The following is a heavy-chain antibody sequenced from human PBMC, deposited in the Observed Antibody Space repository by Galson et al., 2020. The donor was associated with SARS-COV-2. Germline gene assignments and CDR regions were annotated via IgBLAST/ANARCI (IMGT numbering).Heavy chain of an antibody. Sequence: GESLKISCAASGFTFSSYAMSWVRQAPGKGLEWVSAISGSGGSTYYADSVKGRFTISRDNSKNTLYLQMNSLRAEDTAVYYCVGRDYGDYENYFDYWGQGTLVTVSS. D-gene: IGHD4-17*01. J-gene: IGHJ4*02. V-gene: IGHV3-23*01. CDR2: ISGSGGST. CDR3: VGRDYGDYENYFDY. CDR1: GFTFSSYA.